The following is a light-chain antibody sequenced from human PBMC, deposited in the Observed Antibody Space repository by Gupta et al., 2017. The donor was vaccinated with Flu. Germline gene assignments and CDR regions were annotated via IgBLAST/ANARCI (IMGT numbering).Light chain of an antibody. CDR2: EVD. CDR1: SSAVGGNNC. J-gene: IGLJ2*01. Sequence: MTCTGISSAVGGNNCVYWNNQAPSPAPKLLIYEVDGRDTGVPGRFSGSKYGNTAAVTISGLQAEEEADYYWTSYAGSGNWLVIGGGTKLTVL. CDR3: TSYAGSGNWLV. V-gene: IGLV2-18*02.